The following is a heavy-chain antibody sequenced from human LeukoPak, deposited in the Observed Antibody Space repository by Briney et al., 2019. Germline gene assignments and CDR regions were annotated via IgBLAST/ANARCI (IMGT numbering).Heavy chain of an antibody. J-gene: IGHJ4*03. D-gene: IGHD4-17*01. CDR2: LYYSART. CDR1: GDSIIRGDYY. CDR3: ARGRYYGDYIDN. V-gene: IGHV4-30-4*01. Sequence: PSETLSLTCIVSGDSIIRGDYYWSWIRQPPGKGLEWIGYLYYSARTSYNPSLHGRVTISIDTFGNQFSLSLSSVTAADTAVYYCARGRYYGDYIDNWGQGTLVTVS.